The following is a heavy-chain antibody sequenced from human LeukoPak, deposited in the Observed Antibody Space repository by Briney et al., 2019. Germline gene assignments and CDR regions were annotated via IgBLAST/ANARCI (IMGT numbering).Heavy chain of an antibody. Sequence: ASVKVSCKASGYTFTSYGISWVRQAPGQGLEWMGWISAYNGNTNYAQKLQGRVTMTTDTSTSTAYMELRSLRSDDTAVYYCARGSYCGGDCYFRTDGFDIWGQGTMVTVSS. CDR1: GYTFTSYG. V-gene: IGHV1-18*01. CDR3: ARGSYCGGDCYFRTDGFDI. CDR2: ISAYNGNT. D-gene: IGHD2-21*01. J-gene: IGHJ3*02.